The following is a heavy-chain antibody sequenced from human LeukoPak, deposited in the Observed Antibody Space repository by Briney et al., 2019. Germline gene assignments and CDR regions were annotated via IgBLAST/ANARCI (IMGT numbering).Heavy chain of an antibody. CDR2: NNGDGSTT. D-gene: IGHD3-3*01. CDR1: GFSLSGYW. CDR3: AKDPPISPDAFDI. Sequence: GGSLRLSCVASGFSLSGYWMYWVRQAPGKGLMYISRNNGDGSTTNYADVVKGRFTMSRDNVKNTLYLQMNSLRAEDTAVYYCAKDPPISPDAFDIWGQGTMVTVSS. J-gene: IGHJ3*02. V-gene: IGHV3-74*01.